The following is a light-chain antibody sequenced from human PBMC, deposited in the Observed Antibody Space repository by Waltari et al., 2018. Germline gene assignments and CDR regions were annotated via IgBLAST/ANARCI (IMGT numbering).Light chain of an antibody. CDR1: SGDIGGYNY. CDR2: EVS. J-gene: IGLJ2*01. Sequence: QSALTQPASVSGSPGQSITISCTGTSGDIGGYNYVSWYQHHPGKVPKLIIFEVSDRPSGVSNRCSGSKAGNPASLTISGLQAEDEADYYCSSYSTSSTLVVFGGGTKLTVL. CDR3: SSYSTSSTLVV. V-gene: IGLV2-14*01.